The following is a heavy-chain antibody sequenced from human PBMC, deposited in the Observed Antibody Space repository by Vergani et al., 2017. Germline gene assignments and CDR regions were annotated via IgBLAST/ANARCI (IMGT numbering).Heavy chain of an antibody. Sequence: EVQLVEFGGNLVQPGGSLRLSCAASGFTFSSYSMNWVRQAPGKGLEWVSYISPSSTTIYYADSVKGRFTISRDNVKNSLYLQMNSLRAEDTAVYYCARVQNGGYMDVWGKGTTVTVSS. V-gene: IGHV3-48*01. J-gene: IGHJ6*03. CDR3: ARVQNGGYMDV. D-gene: IGHD3-10*01. CDR1: GFTFSSYS. CDR2: ISPSSTTI.